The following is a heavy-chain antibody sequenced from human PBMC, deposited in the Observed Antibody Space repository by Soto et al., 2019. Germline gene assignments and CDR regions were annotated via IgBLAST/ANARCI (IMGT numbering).Heavy chain of an antibody. D-gene: IGHD1-26*01. CDR3: ARVQVEYSGSSYYYGMDV. Sequence: ASGTVSCKAAGYTFTGYYMHWVRQAPGQGLEWMGWINPNSGGTNYAQKFQGWVTMTRDTSISTAYMELSRLRSDDTAVYYCARVQVEYSGSSYYYGMDVWGQGTTVTVSS. V-gene: IGHV1-2*04. CDR2: INPNSGGT. CDR1: GYTFTGYY. J-gene: IGHJ6*02.